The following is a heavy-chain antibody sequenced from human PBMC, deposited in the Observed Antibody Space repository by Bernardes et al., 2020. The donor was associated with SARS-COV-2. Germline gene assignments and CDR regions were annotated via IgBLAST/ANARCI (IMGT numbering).Heavy chain of an antibody. V-gene: IGHV4-30-4*01. Sequence: SETLSLTCTVSGDSITRCDAYWSWVRQPPGKGLEWIGYIYHTGVTYYNSSLKSRLSISIDTSRSQFSLELSSVTAADTAVYFCARDLKSYYGSGSFSYYYAGMDVWGRGTTVTVSS. CDR2: IYHTGVT. D-gene: IGHD3-10*01. CDR3: ARDLKSYYGSGSFSYYYAGMDV. J-gene: IGHJ6*02. CDR1: GDSITRCDAY.